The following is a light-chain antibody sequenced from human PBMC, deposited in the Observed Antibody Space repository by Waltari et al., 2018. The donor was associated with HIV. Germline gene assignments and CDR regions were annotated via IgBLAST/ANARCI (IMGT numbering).Light chain of an antibody. V-gene: IGKV3-15*01. CDR2: GAS. Sequence: EKVMTQSPATLSVSPGERATLSCRASQPINNNLAWYQQKPGQAPQLIIYGASTRAAGVPDRFSGSASGTVFRLTMSSLQSEDLAVYYCQQYNKWPQTFGQGTKVEIK. J-gene: IGKJ1*01. CDR3: QQYNKWPQT. CDR1: QPINNN.